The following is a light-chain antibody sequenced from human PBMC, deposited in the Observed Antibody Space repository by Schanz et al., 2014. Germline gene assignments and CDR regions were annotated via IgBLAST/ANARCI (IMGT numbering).Light chain of an antibody. Sequence: QSALTQPRSVSGSPGQSVTISCTGTNSDVGGYDYVSWYQQHPGKAPKLLIYNVNERPSGVPDRFSGSKSGNTASLTISGLQAEDEADYYCCSYATSRDVLFGGGTKLTVL. CDR1: NSDVGGYDY. CDR2: NVN. J-gene: IGLJ2*01. CDR3: CSYATSRDVL. V-gene: IGLV2-11*01.